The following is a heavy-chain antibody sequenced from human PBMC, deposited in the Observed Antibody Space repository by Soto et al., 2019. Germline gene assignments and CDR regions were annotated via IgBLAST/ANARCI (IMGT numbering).Heavy chain of an antibody. D-gene: IGHD4-17*01. Sequence: PSETLSLTCVVSGGSFTDYKWTWIRQSPEKGLEWIGEIRHNGDTDSKPSLRSRLTMSLDTSKNQFSLHLSSVTSADTAVYFCAGGPDYGDYDAWGQGTLVTV. CDR3: AGGPDYGDYDA. V-gene: IGHV4-34*01. CDR1: GGSFTDYK. CDR2: IRHNGDT. J-gene: IGHJ5*02.